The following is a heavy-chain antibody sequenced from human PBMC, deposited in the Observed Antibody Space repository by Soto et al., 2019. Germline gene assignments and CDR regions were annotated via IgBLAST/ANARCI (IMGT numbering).Heavy chain of an antibody. J-gene: IGHJ4*02. CDR1: GFTFDDYA. CDR3: AKDRSGCPDY. Sequence: GGSLRLSCAASGFTFDDYAMHWVRQAPGKGLEWVSGISWNSGSIGYADSVKGRFTISRDNAKNSLYLQMNSLRAEDTALYYCAKDRSGCPDYWGQGTLVTVSS. D-gene: IGHD3-3*01. CDR2: ISWNSGSI. V-gene: IGHV3-9*01.